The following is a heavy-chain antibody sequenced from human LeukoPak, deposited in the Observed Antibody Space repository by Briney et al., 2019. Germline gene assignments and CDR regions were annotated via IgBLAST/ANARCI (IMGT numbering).Heavy chain of an antibody. D-gene: IGHD3-10*01. Sequence: GGSLRLSCAASGFTFSDYWMTWVRQAPGKGLEWLANIKQDGSEKYYVDSVKGRFTISRANAKNSLYLQMNSLRAEDTAVYYCAKEVGGSGSYWGQGTLVTVSS. CDR1: GFTFSDYW. J-gene: IGHJ4*02. CDR3: AKEVGGSGSY. V-gene: IGHV3-7*01. CDR2: IKQDGSEK.